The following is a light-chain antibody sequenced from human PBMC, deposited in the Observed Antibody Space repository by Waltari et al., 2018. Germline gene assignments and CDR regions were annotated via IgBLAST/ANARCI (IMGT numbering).Light chain of an antibody. V-gene: IGKV1-33*01. Sequence: DIQMTQSPSSIYASVGVRVTITCQASQDISNYLNWYQQKPGKAPKLLIYDASNLETGVPSRFSGSGSGTDFTFTISSLQPEDIATYYCQQYDNLPLTFGPGTKVDIK. CDR3: QQYDNLPLT. J-gene: IGKJ3*01. CDR2: DAS. CDR1: QDISNY.